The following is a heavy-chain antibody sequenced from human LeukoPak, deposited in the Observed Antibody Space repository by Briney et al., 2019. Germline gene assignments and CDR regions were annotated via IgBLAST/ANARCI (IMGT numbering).Heavy chain of an antibody. V-gene: IGHV3-33*01. CDR1: GFTFSDYG. CDR3: ARDMEAVAGTVDY. Sequence: GGSLRLSCAASGFTFSDYGMHWVRQAPGKGLEWVAVIWYDGSNKYYADSVKGRFTISRDNSKNTLYLQMNSLRAEDTAVYYCARDMEAVAGTVDYWGQGTLVTVSS. J-gene: IGHJ4*02. CDR2: IWYDGSNK. D-gene: IGHD6-19*01.